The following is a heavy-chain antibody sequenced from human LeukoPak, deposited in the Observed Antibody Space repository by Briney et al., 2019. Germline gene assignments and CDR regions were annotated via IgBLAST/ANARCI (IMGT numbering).Heavy chain of an antibody. CDR1: GYSISNGYY. Sequence: SQTLSLTCTVSGYSISNGYYWGWIRQSPGKGLEWVGSVSHRGSTYYNPSLRSRVTISVDRSKQKFSLELTSVTAADTAVYFCARGAEYYAIWRGYAAYSDYWGQGISVTVSS. J-gene: IGHJ4*02. CDR3: ARGAEYYAIWRGYAAYSDY. V-gene: IGHV4-38-2*02. CDR2: VSHRGST. D-gene: IGHD3-3*01.